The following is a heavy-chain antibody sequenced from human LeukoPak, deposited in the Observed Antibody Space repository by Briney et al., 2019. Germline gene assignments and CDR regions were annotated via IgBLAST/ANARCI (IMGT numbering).Heavy chain of an antibody. CDR2: IIPIFGTA. CDR1: GGTFSSYA. V-gene: IGHV1-69*13. D-gene: IGHD3-22*01. CDR3: ARSRRNYYDSSGYQGGYFDL. J-gene: IGHJ2*01. Sequence: SVKVSCKASGGTFSSYAISWVRQAPGQGLEWMGGIIPIFGTANYAQKFQGRVTITADESTSTAYMELSSLRSEDTAVYYCARSRRNYYDSSGYQGGYFDLWGRGTLVTVSS.